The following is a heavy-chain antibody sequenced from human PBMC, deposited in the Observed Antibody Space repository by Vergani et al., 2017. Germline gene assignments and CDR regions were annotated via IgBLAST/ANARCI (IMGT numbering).Heavy chain of an antibody. CDR2: ISSSSSYI. D-gene: IGHD6-13*01. CDR1: GFTFSSYS. Sequence: EVQLVESGGGLVKPGGSLRLSCAASGFTFSSYSMNWVRQAPGKGLEWVSSISSSSSYIYYADSVKGRFTISRDNAKNSLYLQMNSLRAEDTAVYYRARFSSSWYFYGMDVWGQGTTVTVSS. J-gene: IGHJ6*02. CDR3: ARFSSSWYFYGMDV. V-gene: IGHV3-21*01.